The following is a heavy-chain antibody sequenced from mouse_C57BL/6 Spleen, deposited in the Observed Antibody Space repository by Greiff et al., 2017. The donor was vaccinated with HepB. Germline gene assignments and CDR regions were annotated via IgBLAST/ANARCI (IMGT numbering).Heavy chain of an antibody. Sequence: QVQLKESGAELARPGASVKLSCKASGYTFTSYGISWVKQRTGQGLEWIGEIYPRSGNTYYNEKFKGKATLTADKSSSTAYMELRSLTSEDSAVYFCARHLLLRYAMDYWGQGTSVTVSS. CDR1: GYTFTSYG. V-gene: IGHV1-81*01. J-gene: IGHJ4*01. CDR3: ARHLLLRYAMDY. CDR2: IYPRSGNT. D-gene: IGHD1-1*01.